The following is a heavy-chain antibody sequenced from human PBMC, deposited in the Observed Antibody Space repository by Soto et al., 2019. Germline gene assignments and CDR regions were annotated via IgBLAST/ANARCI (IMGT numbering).Heavy chain of an antibody. J-gene: IGHJ4*02. CDR1: GGSISSGENL. Sequence: PSETLSLTCTVSGGSISSGENLWNWIRQSPGKGLEWIGYIHHSGSTYYNPSLKSRLTISVDTSKNQISLKLNSVTAADTAVYYCARDTGTYPYYFDYWGQGTLVTVSS. D-gene: IGHD1-26*01. CDR3: ARDTGTYPYYFDY. CDR2: IHHSGST. V-gene: IGHV4-30-4*01.